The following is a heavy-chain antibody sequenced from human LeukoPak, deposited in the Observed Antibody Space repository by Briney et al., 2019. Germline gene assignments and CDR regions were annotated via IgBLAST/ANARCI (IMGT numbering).Heavy chain of an antibody. Sequence: GRSLRLSCAASGFTFSSYAMHWVRQAPGKGLDWVAVISCDGSNKYYADSVKGRFTISRDNSENTLYLQMSSLRAEDTAVYYCARVYSGTYYSSAFDIWGQGTMVTVSS. J-gene: IGHJ3*02. V-gene: IGHV3-30-3*01. D-gene: IGHD1-26*01. CDR2: ISCDGSNK. CDR3: ARVYSGTYYSSAFDI. CDR1: GFTFSSYA.